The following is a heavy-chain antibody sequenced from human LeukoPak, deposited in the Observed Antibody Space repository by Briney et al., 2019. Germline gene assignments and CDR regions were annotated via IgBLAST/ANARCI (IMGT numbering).Heavy chain of an antibody. CDR3: AKGGYDYVEVAYFDY. CDR2: IIGSSGST. Sequence: GGALRLSCAASGFTFSNYALNWVRQAPGKGLEGGSPIIGSSGSTFYADSVKGRFTISKDTSKNTLYLHMSSLRADDTAVYYCAKGGYDYVEVAYFDYWGQGTLVTVSS. D-gene: IGHD5-12*01. J-gene: IGHJ4*02. CDR1: GFTFSNYA. V-gene: IGHV3-23*01.